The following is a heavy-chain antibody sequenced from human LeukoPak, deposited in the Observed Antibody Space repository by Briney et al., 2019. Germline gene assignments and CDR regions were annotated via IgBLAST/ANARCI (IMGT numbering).Heavy chain of an antibody. Sequence: NPGGSLRLSCAASGFTFSSYAMHWVRQAPGKGLEGVAVISYDGSNKYYADSVKGRFTISRDNSKNTLYLQMNSLRAEDTAVYYCVHSYGFSYFDYWGQGTLVTVSS. D-gene: IGHD5-18*01. V-gene: IGHV3-30*04. CDR1: GFTFSSYA. CDR3: VHSYGFSYFDY. CDR2: ISYDGSNK. J-gene: IGHJ4*02.